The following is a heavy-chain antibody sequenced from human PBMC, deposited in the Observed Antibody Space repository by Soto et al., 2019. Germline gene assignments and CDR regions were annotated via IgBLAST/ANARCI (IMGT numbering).Heavy chain of an antibody. J-gene: IGHJ4*02. CDR1: GFTFSSYA. CDR2: ISYDGRNK. Sequence: QVQLVESGGGVVQPGRSLRLSCAASGFTFSSYAMHWVRQAPGKGLEWVAVISYDGRNKYYADSVKGRFTISRDNSKNTLYLQINILRAEDTAVYYCARDRLDYFDYWGQGTLVTVSS. V-gene: IGHV3-30-3*01. CDR3: ARDRLDYFDY.